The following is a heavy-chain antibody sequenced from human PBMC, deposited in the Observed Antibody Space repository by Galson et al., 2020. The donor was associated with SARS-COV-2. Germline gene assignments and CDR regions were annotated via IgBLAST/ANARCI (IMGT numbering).Heavy chain of an antibody. D-gene: IGHD3-10*01. CDR3: TTPYPYGSGSFRL. Sequence: GGSLRLSCAASGFPFKNAWLTWVRQAPGKGLEWVGRIKSKTDGGTTDNAAPVKDRFSISRDDSRNTVYLQMNDLKTEDTAVYYCTTPYPYGSGSFRLWGQGTLVTVSS. CDR1: GFPFKNAW. J-gene: IGHJ4*02. V-gene: IGHV3-15*01. CDR2: IKSKTDGGTT.